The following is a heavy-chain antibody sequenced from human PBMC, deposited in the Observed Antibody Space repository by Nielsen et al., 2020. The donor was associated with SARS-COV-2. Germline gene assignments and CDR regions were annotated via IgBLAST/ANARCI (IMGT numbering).Heavy chain of an antibody. J-gene: IGHJ6*03. V-gene: IGHV5-51*01. CDR2: IYPGDSDT. Sequence: GESLKISCKGSGYSFPTYWIGWVRQMPGKGLEWMGIIYPGDSDTRYSLSFQGQVTISADKSISTAYLQWSSLKASDTAKYYCARHTRSSSSFYYYYYMDVWGKGTTVTVSS. CDR3: ARHTRSSSSFYYYYYMDV. D-gene: IGHD6-6*01. CDR1: GYSFPTYW.